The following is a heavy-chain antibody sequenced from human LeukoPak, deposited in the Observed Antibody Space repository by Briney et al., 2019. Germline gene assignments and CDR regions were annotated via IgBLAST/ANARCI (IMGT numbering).Heavy chain of an antibody. D-gene: IGHD2-15*01. CDR3: ARGFRYCSGGSCYSEGIGGYYYMDV. CDR1: GGSFSGYY. J-gene: IGHJ6*03. CDR2: INHSGST. V-gene: IGHV4-34*01. Sequence: NASVTLSLTCAVYGGSFSGYYWSWIRQPPGKGLEWIGEINHSGSTNYNPSLKSRCTISVDKSKNQFSLKVSSVTAADTAVYCCARGFRYCSGGSCYSEGIGGYYYMDVWGKGTTVTVSS.